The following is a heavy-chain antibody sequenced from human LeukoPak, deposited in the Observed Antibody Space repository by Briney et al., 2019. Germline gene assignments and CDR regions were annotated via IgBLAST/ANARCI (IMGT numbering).Heavy chain of an antibody. J-gene: IGHJ4*02. V-gene: IGHV3-7*03. CDR2: IKQDGSEK. CDR3: ARLAVPPGNRGWYYEQ. D-gene: IGHD2-2*01. Sequence: GGSLRLSCAASGFIFSDYYMTWVRQAPGKGLEWVANIKQDGSEKYYVDSVKGRFTISRDNAKNSLDLQMNSLRVEDTAIYYCARLAVPPGNRGWYYEQWGQGTLVTVSS. CDR1: GFIFSDYY.